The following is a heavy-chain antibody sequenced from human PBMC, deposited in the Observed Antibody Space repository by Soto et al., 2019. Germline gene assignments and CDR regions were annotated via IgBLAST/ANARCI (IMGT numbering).Heavy chain of an antibody. V-gene: IGHV3-53*01. CDR3: ARDRLFDY. CDR2: IYSGGST. Sequence: GESLKISCAASGFTVSSNYMSWVRQAPGKGLEWVSVIYSGGSTYYADSVKGRFTISRDNSKNTLYLQMNSLRAEDTAVYYCARDRLFDYWGQGTLVTVSS. CDR1: GFTVSSNY. J-gene: IGHJ4*02.